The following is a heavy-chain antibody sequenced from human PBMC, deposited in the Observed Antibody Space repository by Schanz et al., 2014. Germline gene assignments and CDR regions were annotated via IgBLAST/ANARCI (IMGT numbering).Heavy chain of an antibody. CDR3: AKLSSSGRLAGYFDY. CDR1: GFTFSNYA. V-gene: IGHV3-23*01. D-gene: IGHD6-19*01. Sequence: EVQLLESGGGLVRPGGSLRLSCAASGFTFSNYAMSWVRQAPGKGLEWVSGFIVDSGNTYYAGSVEGRFSISRDYSKNTLYLQMSSLRAEDTAIYYCAKLSSSGRLAGYFDYWGQGALVTVSS. J-gene: IGHJ4*02. CDR2: FIVDSGNT.